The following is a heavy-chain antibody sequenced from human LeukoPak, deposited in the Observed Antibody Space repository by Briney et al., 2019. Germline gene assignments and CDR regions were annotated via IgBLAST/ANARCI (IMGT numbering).Heavy chain of an antibody. CDR2: ISGGGGST. J-gene: IGHJ4*02. CDR3: AKSLGYCSSTNCLVDY. CDR1: GFTFSNYG. D-gene: IGHD2-2*01. Sequence: PGGSLRLSCAASGFTFSNYGMSWVRQAPGKGLEGVSAISGGGGSTYYADSVRGRFTISRDNAKNTLYLQMNSLRAEDTAVYYCAKSLGYCSSTNCLVDYWGQGTLVTVSS. V-gene: IGHV3-23*01.